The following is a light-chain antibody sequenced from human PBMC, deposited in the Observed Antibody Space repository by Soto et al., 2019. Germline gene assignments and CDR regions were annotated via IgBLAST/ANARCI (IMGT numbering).Light chain of an antibody. CDR1: QSISGW. V-gene: IGKV1-5*03. CDR2: KTS. CDR3: QQYTGYSRT. Sequence: DIQMTQSPSTLSASVGDRVTITCRASQSISGWLAWYQQRPGKAPNLLIYKTSDLQRGVPSRFSGSGSGTEYTLTISSLQPDDFATYYCQQYTGYSRTFGQGTKVDIK. J-gene: IGKJ1*01.